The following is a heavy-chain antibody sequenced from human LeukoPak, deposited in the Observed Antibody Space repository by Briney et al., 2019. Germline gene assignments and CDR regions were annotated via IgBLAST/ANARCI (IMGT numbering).Heavy chain of an antibody. CDR1: GFTSSSYA. D-gene: IGHD6-19*01. CDR3: ADESSGWYTGGY. Sequence: PGGSLRFSCAGSGFTSSSYALSWVRQAPAKGLEWVSATSGSGGSSYYEDSVKGRFTISRDNSKNTLYLQMNSLRAEDTAVYYCADESSGWYTGGYWGQGTLVTVSS. CDR2: TSGSGGSS. V-gene: IGHV3-23*01. J-gene: IGHJ4*02.